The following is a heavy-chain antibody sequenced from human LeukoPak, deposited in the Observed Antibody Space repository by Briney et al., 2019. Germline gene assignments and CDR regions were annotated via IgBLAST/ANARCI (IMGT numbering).Heavy chain of an antibody. V-gene: IGHV3-53*01. CDR1: GFSVSSNY. J-gene: IGHJ5*02. Sequence: GGSLRLSCAASGFSVSSNYMSWVRQAPGKGLEWVSVIYSGGSTYYADSVKGRFTISRDNSKNTLYLQMNSLRAEDTAVYYCAPRANYYDSSGYYHWGQGTLVTVSS. CDR3: APRANYYDSSGYYH. D-gene: IGHD3-22*01. CDR2: IYSGGST.